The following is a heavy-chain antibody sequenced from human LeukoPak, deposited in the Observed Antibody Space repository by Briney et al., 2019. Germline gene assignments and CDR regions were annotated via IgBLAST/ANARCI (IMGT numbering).Heavy chain of an antibody. V-gene: IGHV1-18*01. Sequence: GASVKVSCKASGYTFTSYGISWVRQAPGQGLEWMGWISAYNGNTNYAQKLQGRVTMTRDMSTSTVYMELSSLRSEDTAVYYCARDYYDSSGYFDYWGQGTLVTVSS. D-gene: IGHD3-22*01. J-gene: IGHJ4*02. CDR1: GYTFTSYG. CDR3: ARDYYDSSGYFDY. CDR2: ISAYNGNT.